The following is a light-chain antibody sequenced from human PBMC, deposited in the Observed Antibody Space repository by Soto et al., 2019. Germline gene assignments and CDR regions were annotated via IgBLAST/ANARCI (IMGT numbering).Light chain of an antibody. V-gene: IGKV3-11*01. CDR1: QDINTY. CDR3: QHRYNWPLN. J-gene: IGKJ4*01. Sequence: EVVLTQSPATLSLSPGEKATLSCRASQDINTYFGWYQQKPDQPPRLRIYDASNRASGIPARFSGSGSGTDFTLTINSLEPEDFEIYYCQHRYNWPLNFGAGTKVEIK. CDR2: DAS.